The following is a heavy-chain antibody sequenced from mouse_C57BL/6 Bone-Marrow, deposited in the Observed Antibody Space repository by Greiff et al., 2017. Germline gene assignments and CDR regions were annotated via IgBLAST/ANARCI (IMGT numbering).Heavy chain of an antibody. Sequence: VQLQQPGAELVMPGASVKLSCKASGYTFTSYWMHWVKPRPGQGLEWIGEMDPSDSYTNYNQKFKGKSTLTVDKSSSTAYMQLSSLTSEDSAVYYCARGWEDYWGQGTTLTVSS. CDR2: MDPSDSYT. D-gene: IGHD3-3*01. J-gene: IGHJ2*01. CDR3: ARGWEDY. CDR1: GYTFTSYW. V-gene: IGHV1-69*01.